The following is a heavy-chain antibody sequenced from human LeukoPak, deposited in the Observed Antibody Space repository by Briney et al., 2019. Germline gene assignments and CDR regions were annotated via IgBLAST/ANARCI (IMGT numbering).Heavy chain of an antibody. D-gene: IGHD2-2*01. CDR3: ARGIYCSSTSCPFDY. J-gene: IGHJ4*02. CDR2: ISGSGGST. Sequence: PGGSLRLSCAASGFTFSSYAMSWVRQAPGKGLEWVSAISGSGGSTYYADSVKGRFTISRDNSKNTLYLQMNSLRAEDTAVYYCARGIYCSSTSCPFDYWGQGTLVTVSS. V-gene: IGHV3-23*01. CDR1: GFTFSSYA.